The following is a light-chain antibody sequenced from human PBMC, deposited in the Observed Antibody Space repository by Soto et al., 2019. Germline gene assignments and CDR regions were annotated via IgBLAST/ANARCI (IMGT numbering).Light chain of an antibody. Sequence: QSVLTQPPSASGTPGQRVTISCSGSSSNIGSHTVNWYQQPPGMAPKLLMYSNNHRPSGVPDRFSGSKSGTSASLAISGLQSEDEADYYCAAWDDSLNGVVFGGGTQLTVL. CDR2: SNN. V-gene: IGLV1-44*01. J-gene: IGLJ2*01. CDR1: SSNIGSHT. CDR3: AAWDDSLNGVV.